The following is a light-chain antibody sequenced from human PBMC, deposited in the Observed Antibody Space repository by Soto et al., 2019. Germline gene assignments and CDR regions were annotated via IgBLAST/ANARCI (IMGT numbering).Light chain of an antibody. Sequence: QSALTQPASVSGSPGQSITISCTGTSSDIGGYDYVSWYQQHPDKAPKLMIYEVTNRPSGVSNRFSGSKSGNTDSLTISGLQAEDEADYYCSSHTSGSTRVFGTGTKVTVL. CDR2: EVT. V-gene: IGLV2-14*01. CDR3: SSHTSGSTRV. CDR1: SSDIGGYDY. J-gene: IGLJ1*01.